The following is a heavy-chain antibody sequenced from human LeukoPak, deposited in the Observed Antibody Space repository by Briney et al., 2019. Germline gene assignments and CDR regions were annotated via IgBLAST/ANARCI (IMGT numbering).Heavy chain of an antibody. J-gene: IGHJ5*02. CDR2: ISYSGGT. V-gene: IGHV4-59*08. D-gene: IGHD3-22*01. CDR3: ARAPDNSGYFYFFDP. CDR1: GGSVSSYF. Sequence: SETLSLTCTVSGGSVSSYFWSWIRQPPGKGLEWIGYISYSGGTNYNPSLKSRVTISLDTSKNQFSLKVTSVTAADTALYYCARAPDNSGYFYFFDPWGQGTLVTVSS.